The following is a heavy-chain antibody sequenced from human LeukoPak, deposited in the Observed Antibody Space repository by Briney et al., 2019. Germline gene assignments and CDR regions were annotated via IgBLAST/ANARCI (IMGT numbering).Heavy chain of an antibody. V-gene: IGHV3-30*04. CDR3: AKDHSSGWGYYYYMDV. J-gene: IGHJ6*03. Sequence: GGSLRLSCAASGFTFSSYAMHWVRQAPGKGLEWVAVISYDGSNKYYADSVKGRFTISRDNSKNTLYLQMNSLRAEDTAVYYCAKDHSSGWGYYYYMDVWGKGTTVTISS. D-gene: IGHD6-19*01. CDR2: ISYDGSNK. CDR1: GFTFSSYA.